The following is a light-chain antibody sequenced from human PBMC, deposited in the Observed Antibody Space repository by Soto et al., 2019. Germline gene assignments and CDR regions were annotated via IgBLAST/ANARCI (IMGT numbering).Light chain of an antibody. CDR1: SSDVGGYNY. CDR3: SSYAGSNNFVV. V-gene: IGLV2-8*01. Sequence: QSALTQPPSASGSPGQSVTISCTGTSSDVGGYNYVSWHQHHPGKAPKLMLYEVSKRPSGVTARFSGSKSGNTASLTVSGLQAEDEADYYCSSYAGSNNFVVFGGGTKVTVL. J-gene: IGLJ2*01. CDR2: EVS.